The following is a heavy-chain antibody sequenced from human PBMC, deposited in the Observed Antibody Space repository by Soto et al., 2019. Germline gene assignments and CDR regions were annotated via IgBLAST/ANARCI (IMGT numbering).Heavy chain of an antibody. V-gene: IGHV4-59*08. CDR1: GGSISSYY. Sequence: TSETLSLTCTVSGGSISSYYWSWIRQPPGKGLEWIGYIYYSGSTNYNPSLKSRVTISVDTSKNQFSLKLSSVTAADTAVYYCARSGSSNYDFWSGPSFYYMDVWGKGTTVTVSS. D-gene: IGHD3-3*01. CDR2: IYYSGST. CDR3: ARSGSSNYDFWSGPSFYYMDV. J-gene: IGHJ6*03.